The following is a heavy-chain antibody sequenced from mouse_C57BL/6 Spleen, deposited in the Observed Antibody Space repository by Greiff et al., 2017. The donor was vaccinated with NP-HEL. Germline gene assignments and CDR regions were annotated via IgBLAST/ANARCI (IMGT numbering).Heavy chain of an antibody. Sequence: QVQLQQSGAELVRPGTSVKVSCKASGYAFTNYLIEWVKQRPGQGLEWIGVINPGSGGTNYNEKFKGKATLTADKSSSTAYMQLSSLTSEDSAVYFCARSPYYYGSSYPDYWGQGTTLTVSS. CDR1: GYAFTNYL. V-gene: IGHV1-54*01. CDR2: INPGSGGT. D-gene: IGHD1-1*01. J-gene: IGHJ2*01. CDR3: ARSPYYYGSSYPDY.